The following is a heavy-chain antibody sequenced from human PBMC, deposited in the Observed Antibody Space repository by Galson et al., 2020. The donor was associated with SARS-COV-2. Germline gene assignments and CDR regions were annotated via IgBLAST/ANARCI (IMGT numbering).Heavy chain of an antibody. D-gene: IGHD3-22*01. CDR2: ISSSGSTI. CDR1: GTTFRSYD. CDR3: ERGGGTMIVVVNDCDD. J-gene: IGHJ4*02. V-gene: IGHV3-48*03. Sequence: GAPPKTSCAASGTTFRSYDMNWVRQAPRKRQERVSYISSSGSTIYYADSEKGRITISRDNATNSLYLQMNSLRAEDTAVYYCERGGGTMIVVVNDCDDWGQGALVTVSS.